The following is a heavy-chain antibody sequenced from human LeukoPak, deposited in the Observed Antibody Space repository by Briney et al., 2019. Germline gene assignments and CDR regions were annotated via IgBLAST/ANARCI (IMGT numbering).Heavy chain of an antibody. CDR3: VRDVRFGGYAYYYYGMDV. V-gene: IGHV1-69*04. J-gene: IGHJ6*02. CDR1: GGTFSSYA. Sequence: SVKVSCKASGGTFSSYAISWVRQAPGQGLERMGRIIPILGIANYAQKFQGRVTITADKPTSTAYMELSSLRSEDTAVYYCVRDVRFGGYAYYYYGMDVWGQGTTVTVSS. D-gene: IGHD5-12*01. CDR2: IIPILGIA.